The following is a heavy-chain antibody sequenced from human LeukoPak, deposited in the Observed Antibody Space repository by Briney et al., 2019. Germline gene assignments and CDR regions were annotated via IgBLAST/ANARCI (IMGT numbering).Heavy chain of an antibody. V-gene: IGHV4-39*01. Sequence: SDTLSLTCTVSGGSISSSSYYWGWIRQPPGRGVEWIGRIYYSGSTYYNPSHKSRVTISVDTSKNQFSRKLSSVTAADMTVYDCARHSYCRGWTLIYYFDYWGQGTLVTVSS. J-gene: IGHJ4*02. CDR3: ARHSYCRGWTLIYYFDY. CDR2: IYYSGST. CDR1: GGSISSSSYY. D-gene: IGHD6-19*01.